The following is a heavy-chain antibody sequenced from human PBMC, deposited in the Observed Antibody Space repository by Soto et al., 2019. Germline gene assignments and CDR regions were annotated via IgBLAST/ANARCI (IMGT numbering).Heavy chain of an antibody. CDR2: IYNSGST. Sequence: QVQLQESGPGLVKPSQTLSLTCTVSGGSINSGGYYWSWIRQHPGKGLEWIGYIYNSGSTYYNPSPKCRVTISVDTSKNQFSLKLSSVTAADTAVYCCARGITMVRGVIHTPYFDYWGQGTLVTVSS. CDR3: ARGITMVRGVIHTPYFDY. J-gene: IGHJ4*02. D-gene: IGHD3-10*01. V-gene: IGHV4-31*03. CDR1: GGSINSGGYY.